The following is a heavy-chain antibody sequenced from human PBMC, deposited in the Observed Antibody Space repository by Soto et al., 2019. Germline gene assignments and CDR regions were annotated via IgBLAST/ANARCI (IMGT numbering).Heavy chain of an antibody. V-gene: IGHV1-18*01. CDR2: ISPHTGNT. Sequence: QAQVLQSGAEVKKPGASVKVSCKASGYTFTTYGVSSVRQAPGQGLEWLGGISPHTGNTLYAQKFQGRVTVTTDTSSSTAYMELRSLRSDDTAVYYCARDVGVGSYGPGRHGRDVGGEGTTVTVSS. J-gene: IGHJ6*04. D-gene: IGHD3-10*01. CDR1: GYTFTTYG. CDR3: ARDVGVGSYGPGRHGRDV.